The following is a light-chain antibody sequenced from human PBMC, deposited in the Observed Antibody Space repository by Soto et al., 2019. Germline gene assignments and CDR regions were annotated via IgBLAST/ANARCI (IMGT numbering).Light chain of an antibody. V-gene: IGKV1-17*01. CDR1: QGIRND. J-gene: IGKJ2*01. Sequence: DIQMTQSPTSLYASVGDRVTITCRASQGIRNDLAWYQQKAGKAPKRLIYGASNLQSGVPSRFSGRGSGTEFTLTISSLQPEDFATYYRLQHYTYPRTFGQGTKLEI. CDR3: LQHYTYPRT. CDR2: GAS.